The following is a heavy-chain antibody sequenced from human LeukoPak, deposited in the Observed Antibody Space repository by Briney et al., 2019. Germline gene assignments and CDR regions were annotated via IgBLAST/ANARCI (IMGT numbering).Heavy chain of an antibody. CDR1: GFTFDDYA. CDR2: ISWNSGSI. V-gene: IGHV3-9*01. CDR3: ARAPPFDP. J-gene: IGHJ5*02. Sequence: PGRSLRLSCAASGFTFDDYAMHWVRQAPGKGLEWVSGISWNSGSIGYADSVKGRFTISRDNAKNSLCLQMNSLRAEDTAVYYCARAPPFDPWGQGTLVTVSS.